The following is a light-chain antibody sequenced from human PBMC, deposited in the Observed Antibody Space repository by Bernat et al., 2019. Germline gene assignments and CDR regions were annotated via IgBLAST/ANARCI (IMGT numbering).Light chain of an antibody. Sequence: EIVLTQSPATLSLSPGETATLSCRASQSVNSDYLTWYQHKPGQAPRLLIYGASSRATGIPDRFSGSGSGTDFTLTISRLEPEDFVVYYCQQYGRSPRFTFGQGTKLEIK. V-gene: IGKV3-20*01. CDR2: GAS. CDR3: QQYGRSPRFT. J-gene: IGKJ2*01. CDR1: QSVNSDY.